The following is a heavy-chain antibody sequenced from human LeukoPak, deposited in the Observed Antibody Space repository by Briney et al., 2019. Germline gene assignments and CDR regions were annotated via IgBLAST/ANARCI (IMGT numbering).Heavy chain of an antibody. CDR1: GYTFTSYY. CDR3: AREGQVHSYGFGY. CDR2: MNPNSGNT. Sequence: GASVKVSCKASGYTFTSYYMHWVRQATGQGLEWMGWMNPNSGNTGYAQKFQGRVTVTRNTSISTAYMELSSLRSEDTAVYYCAREGQVHSYGFGYWGQGTLVTVSS. V-gene: IGHV1-8*02. D-gene: IGHD5-18*01. J-gene: IGHJ4*02.